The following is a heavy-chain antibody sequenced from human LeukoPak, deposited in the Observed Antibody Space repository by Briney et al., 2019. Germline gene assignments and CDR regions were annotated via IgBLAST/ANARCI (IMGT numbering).Heavy chain of an antibody. J-gene: IGHJ4*02. CDR3: ARSGYDTPYYDY. CDR1: GGTSSSYA. D-gene: IGHD5-12*01. CDR2: IIPIFGTA. V-gene: IGHV1-69*13. Sequence: SVKVSCKAPGGTSSSYAISWVRQAPGQGLEWMGGIIPIFGTANYAQKFQGRVTITADESTSTAYMELSSLRSEDTAVYYCARSGYDTPYYDYWGQGTLVTVSS.